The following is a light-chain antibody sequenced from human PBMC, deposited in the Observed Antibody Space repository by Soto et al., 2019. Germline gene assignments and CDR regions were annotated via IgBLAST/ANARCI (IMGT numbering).Light chain of an antibody. CDR1: QTIRYS. CDR2: DAS. CDR3: HQSAGSRTWT. J-gene: IGKJ1*01. Sequence: DIQMTQSPSSLSASVGDRVTITCRASQTIRYSLNWYRQKPGKAPKVLIYDASTLQSGVPPRFSGSGSGTDFALTISSLQPEDFATYYCHQSAGSRTWTFGQGTRVEAK. V-gene: IGKV1-39*01.